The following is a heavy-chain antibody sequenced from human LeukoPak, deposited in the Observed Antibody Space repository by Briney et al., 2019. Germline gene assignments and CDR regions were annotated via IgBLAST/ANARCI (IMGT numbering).Heavy chain of an antibody. Sequence: ASVKVSCKASGYTFTSYGINWVRQATGPGPEWMGWMNPNSGNTGYAQKFQGRVTMTRNTSISTAYMELSSLRSEDTAVYYCARGGGSSSWLNYDYWGQGTLVTVSS. J-gene: IGHJ4*02. CDR1: GYTFTSYG. CDR2: MNPNSGNT. D-gene: IGHD6-13*01. CDR3: ARGGGSSSWLNYDY. V-gene: IGHV1-8*02.